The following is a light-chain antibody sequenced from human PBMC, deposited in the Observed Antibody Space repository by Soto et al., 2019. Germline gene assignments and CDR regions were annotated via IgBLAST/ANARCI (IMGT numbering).Light chain of an antibody. CDR2: SAS. Sequence: DIQMTPSPSSVSASVGDRVTITCRASQDISSWLAWYQQKPGKAPKVLIHSASRLQSGVPSRFSGSGSGTDLTLTISSLQHEDFSTYYCQQLTDFPPHTFGGGTKVEI. V-gene: IGKV1-12*01. CDR1: QDISSW. J-gene: IGKJ4*01. CDR3: QQLTDFPPHT.